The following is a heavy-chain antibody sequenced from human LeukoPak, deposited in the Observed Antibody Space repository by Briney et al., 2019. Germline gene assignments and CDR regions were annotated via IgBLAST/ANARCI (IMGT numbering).Heavy chain of an antibody. CDR2: IKQDGSEK. CDR3: ARDYRDSSSWYVGYYYYYMDV. J-gene: IGHJ6*03. V-gene: IGHV3-7*03. CDR1: GFTFSSYW. Sequence: PGGSLRLSCAASGFTFSSYWMSWVRQAPGKGLEWVANIKQDGSEKYYVDSVKGRFTISRDNAKNSLYLQMNSLRAEDTAVYYCARDYRDSSSWYVGYYYYYMDVWGKGTTVTISS. D-gene: IGHD6-13*01.